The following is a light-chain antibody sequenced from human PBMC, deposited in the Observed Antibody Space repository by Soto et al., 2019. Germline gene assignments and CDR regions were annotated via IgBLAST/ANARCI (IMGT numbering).Light chain of an antibody. Sequence: EIVLTQSPGTLSLSPGERATLSCRASQSVSSSYLAWHQQKPGQAPRLLIYGASTRATSIPARFSGSGSGTEFTLTISRLEPEDFAVYYCQQYGSSPITFGQGTRLEI. CDR1: QSVSSSY. CDR3: QQYGSSPIT. J-gene: IGKJ5*01. CDR2: GAS. V-gene: IGKV3-20*01.